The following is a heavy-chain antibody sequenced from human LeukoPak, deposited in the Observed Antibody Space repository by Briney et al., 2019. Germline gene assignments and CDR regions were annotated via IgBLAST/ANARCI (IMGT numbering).Heavy chain of an antibody. CDR3: ARAAQRGSVWGSYRPPQYYFDY. Sequence: GESLKISCKGSGYSFTSYWISWVRQATGQGLEWMGWMNPNSGNTGYAQKFQGRVTMTRNTSISTAYMELSSLRSEDTAVYYCARAAQRGSVWGSYRPPQYYFDYWGQGTLVTVSS. J-gene: IGHJ4*02. CDR1: GYSFTSYW. CDR2: MNPNSGNT. D-gene: IGHD3-16*02. V-gene: IGHV1-8*02.